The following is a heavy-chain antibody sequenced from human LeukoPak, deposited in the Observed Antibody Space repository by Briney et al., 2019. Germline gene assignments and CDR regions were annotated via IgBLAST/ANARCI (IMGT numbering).Heavy chain of an antibody. CDR1: GFTFSNAW. Sequence: GGSLRLSCAASGFTFSNAWMSWVRQAPGKGLEWVANIKEDGSEKYYVDSVKGRFTISRDNAKNSLYLQMNSLRAEDTAVYYCARDSGLTTVTTYWDYWGQGTLVTVSS. CDR2: IKEDGSEK. CDR3: ARDSGLTTVTTYWDY. V-gene: IGHV3-7*05. J-gene: IGHJ4*02. D-gene: IGHD4-17*01.